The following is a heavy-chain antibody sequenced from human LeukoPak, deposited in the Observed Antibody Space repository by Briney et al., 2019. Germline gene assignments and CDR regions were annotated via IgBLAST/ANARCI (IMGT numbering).Heavy chain of an antibody. V-gene: IGHV4-59*01. CDR1: GGSISSYY. Sequence: SETLSLTCTVSGGSISSYYWSWIRQPPGKGLEWIGYIYYSGSTNYNPSLKSRVTISVDTSKNQFALKLRSVTAAGTAVYSCARGEVGYFDLWGRGTLVTVSS. D-gene: IGHD1-26*01. CDR2: IYYSGST. CDR3: ARGEVGYFDL. J-gene: IGHJ2*01.